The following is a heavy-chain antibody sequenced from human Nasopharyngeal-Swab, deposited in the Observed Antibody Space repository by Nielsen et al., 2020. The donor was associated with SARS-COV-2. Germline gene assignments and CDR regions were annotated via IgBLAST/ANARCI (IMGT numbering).Heavy chain of an antibody. V-gene: IGHV3-9*01. CDR1: GFTFDDYA. D-gene: IGHD4-17*01. CDR3: AKDGDHGDFTVGIDS. CDR2: ISWNSGDL. J-gene: IGHJ4*02. Sequence: GGSLRLSCAASGFTFDDYAMRWVRQAPGKGLEWVSGISWNSGDLGYADSVKGRFTISRDNAKNSLYLQMNSLRTEDTAFYYCAKDGDHGDFTVGIDSWGQVTLVTVSS.